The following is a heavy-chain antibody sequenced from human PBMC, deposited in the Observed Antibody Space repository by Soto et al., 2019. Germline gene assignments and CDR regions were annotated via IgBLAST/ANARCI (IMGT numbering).Heavy chain of an antibody. CDR3: AREYYYDGSGYYYGIHIDY. CDR2: IYYSGST. V-gene: IGHV4-61*01. Sequence: PSETLSLTCTVSGGSVSSGSYYWGWIRQPPGKGLEWIGYIYYSGSTNYNPSLKSRVTISVDTSKNQFSLKLSSVTAADTAAYYCAREYYYDGSGYYYGIHIDYWGQGTLVTVSS. CDR1: GGSVSSGSYY. J-gene: IGHJ4*02. D-gene: IGHD3-22*01.